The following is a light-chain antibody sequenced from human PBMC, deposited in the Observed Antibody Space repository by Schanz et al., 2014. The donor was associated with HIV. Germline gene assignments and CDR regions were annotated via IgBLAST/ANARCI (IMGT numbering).Light chain of an antibody. V-gene: IGLV1-51*01. CDR3: GTWSLTLCVGV. Sequence: QSVLTQPPSVSAAPGQKVSSAREGSSSDIGEKNVTRNQHLPGTAPKLLIYDDNKRPSGIPDRFSGSKSGASATLDITGLQTGDEADYYCGTWSLTLCVGVFGGGTKLTVL. J-gene: IGLJ2*01. CDR2: DDN. CDR1: SSDIGEKN.